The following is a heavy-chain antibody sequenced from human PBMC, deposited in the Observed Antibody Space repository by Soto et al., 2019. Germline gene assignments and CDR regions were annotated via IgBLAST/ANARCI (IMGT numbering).Heavy chain of an antibody. Sequence: EVQLVESGGGLVQPGGSLRLSCAASGFTFSSYGMNWVRQAPGKGLEWVSYISSSSSTIYSADHVKGRFTISRDNAKNSLYLPMKSLRDEDTAVYDCARHPERIAQIGWFDPWGQGTLVTVSS. D-gene: IGHD6-13*01. CDR2: ISSSSSTI. J-gene: IGHJ5*02. CDR3: ARHPERIAQIGWFDP. V-gene: IGHV3-48*02. CDR1: GFTFSSYG.